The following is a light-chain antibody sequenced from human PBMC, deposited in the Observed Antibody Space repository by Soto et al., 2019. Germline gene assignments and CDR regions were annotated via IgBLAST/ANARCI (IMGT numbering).Light chain of an antibody. CDR1: QAISNS. Sequence: DIQMTQSPSSLSASVGDRVTITCRASQAISNSLAWYQQKPGKVPKVLIYAASTVQSGVPYRFNGNVSGTDFTITITSLPTEDVAPYFCQKYHSAPVTFDPGTKLDIK. V-gene: IGKV1-27*01. CDR3: QKYHSAPVT. J-gene: IGKJ3*01. CDR2: AAS.